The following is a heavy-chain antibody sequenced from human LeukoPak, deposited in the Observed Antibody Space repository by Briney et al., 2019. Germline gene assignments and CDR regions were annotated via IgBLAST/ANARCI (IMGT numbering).Heavy chain of an antibody. D-gene: IGHD6-19*01. V-gene: IGHV3-21*01. CDR3: ARDSIAVAGTDTYFDY. Sequence: LGGSLRLSCAASGFTFSSYSMNWGRQAPGKGLEWVSSISSSSSYIYYADSVKGRFTISKDNAKNSLYLQMNSLRAEDTAVYYCARDSIAVAGTDTYFDYWGQGTLVTVSS. J-gene: IGHJ4*02. CDR2: ISSSSSYI. CDR1: GFTFSSYS.